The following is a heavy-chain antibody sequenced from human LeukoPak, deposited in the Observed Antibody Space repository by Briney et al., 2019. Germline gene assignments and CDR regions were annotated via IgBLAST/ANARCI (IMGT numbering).Heavy chain of an antibody. CDR1: GFTFSSYE. Sequence: GGSLRLSCAASGFTFSSYEMNWVRQAPGKGLEWVSYISSSGSTIYYADSVKGRFTISRDNAKNSLYLEMNSLRVEDTAVYYCAREARGIAPGLDSWGQGTLVTVSS. D-gene: IGHD6-13*01. CDR2: ISSSGSTI. CDR3: AREARGIAPGLDS. J-gene: IGHJ4*02. V-gene: IGHV3-48*03.